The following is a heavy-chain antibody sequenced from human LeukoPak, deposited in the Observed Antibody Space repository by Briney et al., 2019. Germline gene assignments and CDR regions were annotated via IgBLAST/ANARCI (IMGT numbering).Heavy chain of an antibody. CDR3: AKDREIYEYTFDY. CDR2: MWYDGSKD. J-gene: IGHJ4*02. CDR1: GFSFSTYG. D-gene: IGHD6-6*01. V-gene: IGHV3-33*06. Sequence: GKSLRLSCAASGFSFSTYGIHWVRQAPGKGLEWVAVMWYDGSKDYYADSVKGRFTISRDTSKNTLYLQMNNLRAEDTAVYYCAKDREIYEYTFDYWGQGTLVTVSS.